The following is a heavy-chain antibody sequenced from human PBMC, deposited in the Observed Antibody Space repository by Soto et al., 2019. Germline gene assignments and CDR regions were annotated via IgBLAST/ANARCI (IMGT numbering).Heavy chain of an antibody. CDR1: GFTFSSYG. Sequence: QVQLVESGGGVVQPGRSLRLSCAASGFTFSSYGMHWVRQAPGKGLEWVAVIWYDGSNKYYADSVKGRFTISRDNSKNTLYLQMNSLRAEDTAVYYCARAYCSSTSCYGPLGYSGYDYGGYWGQGTLVTVSS. D-gene: IGHD2-2*01. V-gene: IGHV3-33*01. CDR2: IWYDGSNK. CDR3: ARAYCSSTSCYGPLGYSGYDYGGY. J-gene: IGHJ4*02.